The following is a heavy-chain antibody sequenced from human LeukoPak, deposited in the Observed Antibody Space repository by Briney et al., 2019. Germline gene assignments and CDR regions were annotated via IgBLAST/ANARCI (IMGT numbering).Heavy chain of an antibody. CDR1: GFTFSSNW. V-gene: IGHV3-74*01. CDR3: VGDPPNSGYAFQV. J-gene: IGHJ3*01. CDR2: INSDGSST. D-gene: IGHD3-22*01. Sequence: GGSLRLSCAASGFTFSSNWIHWVRQVPGKGLVWVSRINSDGSSTAYADSVKGRFTISRDNSKNMVYLQMNSLRAEDTALYYCVGDPPNSGYAFQVWGHGTVVTVSS.